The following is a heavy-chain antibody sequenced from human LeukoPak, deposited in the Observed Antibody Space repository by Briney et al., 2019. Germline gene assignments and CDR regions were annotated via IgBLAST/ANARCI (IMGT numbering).Heavy chain of an antibody. V-gene: IGHV3-23*01. CDR1: GFTFSSYA. CDR3: AKGTYSSGSPLDY. CDR2: ITGSGVTT. J-gene: IGHJ4*02. D-gene: IGHD6-19*01. Sequence: GGSLRLSCAVSGFTFSSYAMSWVRQAPGKGLEWVSEITGSGVTTYYADSVKGRFTISRDNSKNTLYLQMNSLRAEDTAIYYCAKGTYSSGSPLDYWGQGTLVTVAT.